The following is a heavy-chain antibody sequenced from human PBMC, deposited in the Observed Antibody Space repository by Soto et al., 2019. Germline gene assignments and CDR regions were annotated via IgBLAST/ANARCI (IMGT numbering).Heavy chain of an antibody. J-gene: IGHJ4*02. CDR2: VIPAFNTS. Sequence: QVQLEQSGPEVKRPGTSVKVSCKASGGAFGRYSVSWVRQAPGQGLEWIGGVIPAFNTSNYSLKFQGRVAIFADLSTSTVFMDLPSLRSEDTPLYYWARGDEMTAVTIFEYWGPGTLVTVSS. CDR1: GGAFGRYS. D-gene: IGHD4-17*01. V-gene: IGHV1-69*01. CDR3: ARGDEMTAVTIFEY.